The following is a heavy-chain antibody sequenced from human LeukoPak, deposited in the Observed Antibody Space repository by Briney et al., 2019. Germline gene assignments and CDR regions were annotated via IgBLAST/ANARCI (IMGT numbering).Heavy chain of an antibody. CDR1: GGSFSGYY. Sequence: ETLSLTCAVYGGSFSGYYWSWIRQPPGKGLEWVSGVNWNGGSTGYADSVKGRFTISRDNAKNSLYLQMNSLRAEDTAFYYCARGYGDYDFFFNYWGQGTLVTVSS. CDR2: VNWNGGST. J-gene: IGHJ4*02. CDR3: ARGYGDYDFFFNY. D-gene: IGHD4-17*01. V-gene: IGHV3-20*04.